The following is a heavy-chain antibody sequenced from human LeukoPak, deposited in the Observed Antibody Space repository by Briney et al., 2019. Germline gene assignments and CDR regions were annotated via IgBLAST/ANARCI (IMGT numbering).Heavy chain of an antibody. J-gene: IGHJ5*02. CDR3: ARPRKYYYGSGPNWFDP. CDR2: IKQDGSEK. V-gene: IGHV3-7*01. D-gene: IGHD3-10*01. CDR1: GFTFSSYW. Sequence: GGSLRLSCAASGFTFSSYWMSWVRQAPGKGLEWVANIKQDGSEKYYVDSVKGRFTISRDNAKNSLYLQMNSLRAEDTAVYYCARPRKYYYGSGPNWFDPWGQGTLVTVSS.